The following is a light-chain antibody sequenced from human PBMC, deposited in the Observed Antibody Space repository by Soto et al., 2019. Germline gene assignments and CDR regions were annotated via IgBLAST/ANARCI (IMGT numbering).Light chain of an antibody. CDR2: AAT. CDR1: PSISAY. V-gene: IGKV1-39*01. J-gene: IGKJ5*01. Sequence: DIQMTQSPSSLFASVGDRVTITCRASPSISAYLNWYQQRPGKAPILLIYAATRLHSGVPSRFSGSGSGTDFTRTISSLQPEDFATYYCQRSYRSISFGQGTRLEMK. CDR3: QRSYRSIS.